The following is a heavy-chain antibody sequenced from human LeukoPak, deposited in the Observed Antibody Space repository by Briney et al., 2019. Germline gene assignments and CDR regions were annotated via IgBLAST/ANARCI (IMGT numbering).Heavy chain of an antibody. CDR1: GGSISSSGYY. CDR3: ARGGYPPPDY. Sequence: SETLSLTCTVSGGSISSSGYYWGWIRQPPGKELEWIGIINYSGNTHYKLSLKSRVTISLDTSKNQFSLKLSSVTAADTAVCYCARGGYPPPDYWGQGTLVTVSS. J-gene: IGHJ4*02. D-gene: IGHD5-18*01. V-gene: IGHV4-39*07. CDR2: INYSGNT.